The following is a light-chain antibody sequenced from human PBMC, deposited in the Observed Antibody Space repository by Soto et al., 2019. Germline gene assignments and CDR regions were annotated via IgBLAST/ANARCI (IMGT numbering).Light chain of an antibody. CDR2: EDN. CDR3: QSYDSSNHAVV. CDR1: SGSIASNY. J-gene: IGLJ2*01. Sequence: NFMLTQPHSVSESPGKTVTISCTGSSGSIASNYVQWYQQRPGSAPTTVIYEDNQRPSGVPDRFSGSIDSSSNSASLTISELKTEDEADYYCQSYDSSNHAVVFGGGTKLTVL. V-gene: IGLV6-57*02.